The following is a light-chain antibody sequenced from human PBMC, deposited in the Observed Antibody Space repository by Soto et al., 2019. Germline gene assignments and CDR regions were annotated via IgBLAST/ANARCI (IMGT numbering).Light chain of an antibody. J-gene: IGKJ4*01. Sequence: QITHSTSSLSASVGDRVTITCLASQSISSYLNWYQHKPGKAPKLLIYAASSFQGGVPSRFSGSESGTDFTLTISSLQPEDFATYYCQQTYSAPLTFGGGTKWIS. CDR2: AAS. CDR3: QQTYSAPLT. V-gene: IGKV1-39*01. CDR1: QSISSY.